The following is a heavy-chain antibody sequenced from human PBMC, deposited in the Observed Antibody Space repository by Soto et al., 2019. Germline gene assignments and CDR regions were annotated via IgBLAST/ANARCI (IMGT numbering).Heavy chain of an antibody. CDR1: GGSVNSDSYY. V-gene: IGHV4-61*01. CDR2: IYYTGST. D-gene: IGHD2-2*01. Sequence: SETLSLTCTVSGGSVNSDSYYWSWIRQPPGKGLEWIGYIYYTGSTNYNPSLKSRVTISLDTSRNQFSLKLSSVTAADTAVFYCAREYANSPEAFDYWGQGALVTVSS. CDR3: AREYANSPEAFDY. J-gene: IGHJ4*02.